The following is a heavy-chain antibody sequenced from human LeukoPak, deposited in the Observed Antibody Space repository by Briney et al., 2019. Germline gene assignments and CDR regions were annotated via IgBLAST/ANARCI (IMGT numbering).Heavy chain of an antibody. CDR1: GGTFSSCA. CDR2: IIPILGIA. CDR3: ARDGATLPTTDYYYYGMDV. Sequence: GSSVKVSCKASGGTFSSCAISWVRQAPGQGLEWMGRIIPILGIANYAQKFQGRVTITADKSTSTAYMELSSLRSEDTAVYYCARDGATLPTTDYYYYGMDVWGQGTTVTVSS. V-gene: IGHV1-69*04. J-gene: IGHJ6*02. D-gene: IGHD4/OR15-4a*01.